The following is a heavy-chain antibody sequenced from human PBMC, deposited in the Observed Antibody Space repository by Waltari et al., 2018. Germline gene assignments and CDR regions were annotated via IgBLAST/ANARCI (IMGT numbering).Heavy chain of an antibody. CDR3: AKDLNEYDFWSAIRGGFDY. D-gene: IGHD3-3*01. CDR1: GFTFSSYA. V-gene: IGHV3-23*01. CDR2: ISGSGGST. Sequence: EVQLLESGGGLVQPGGSLRLSCAASGFTFSSYAMSWVRQAPGRGREWVSAISGSGGSTYYADSVKGRFTISRDNSKNTLYLQMNSLRAEDTAVYYCAKDLNEYDFWSAIRGGFDYWGQGTLVTVSS. J-gene: IGHJ4*02.